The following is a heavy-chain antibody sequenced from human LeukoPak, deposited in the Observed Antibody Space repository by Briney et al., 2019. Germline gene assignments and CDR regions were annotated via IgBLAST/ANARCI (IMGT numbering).Heavy chain of an antibody. CDR1: GGTFSSYA. V-gene: IGHV1-69*04. Sequence: SVKVSCKASGGTFSSYAISWVRQAPGQGLEWMGRIIPILGIANYAQKFQGRVTITADKSTSTAYMELSSLRSEDTAVYYCARDYYYYGSGSDAFDIWGQGTMVTVSS. D-gene: IGHD3-10*01. CDR2: IIPILGIA. CDR3: ARDYYYYGSGSDAFDI. J-gene: IGHJ3*02.